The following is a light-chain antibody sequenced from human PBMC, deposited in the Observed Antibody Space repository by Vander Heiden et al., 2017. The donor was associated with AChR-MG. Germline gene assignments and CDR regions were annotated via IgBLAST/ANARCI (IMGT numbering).Light chain of an antibody. CDR3: QQRFGNPPMYT. J-gene: IGKJ2*01. CDR1: QNIRSL. Sequence: DIQMTQSPSSLSASVGDRVTITCRASQNIRSLLNWYQQKPGKAPKLLIYSASSLDSWVPSRFSGSGSGTDFSLTISSRQPEDFAPYYCQQRFGNPPMYTFGQWTKLEIK. V-gene: IGKV1-39*01. CDR2: SAS.